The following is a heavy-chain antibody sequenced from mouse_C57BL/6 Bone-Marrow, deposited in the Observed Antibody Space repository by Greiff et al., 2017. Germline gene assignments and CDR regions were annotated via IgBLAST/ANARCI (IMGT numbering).Heavy chain of an antibody. J-gene: IGHJ4*01. CDR1: GYAFSSSW. D-gene: IGHD1-1*01. V-gene: IGHV1-82*01. CDR3: ARSQFITTVVATNYYAMDY. Sequence: QVQLQQSGPELVKPGASVKISCKASGYAFSSSWMNWVKQRPGTGLEWIGRIYPGDGDTNYNGKFKGKATLTADKSSSTAYMQLSSLTSEDSAVYFCARSQFITTVVATNYYAMDYWGQGTSVTVSS. CDR2: IYPGDGDT.